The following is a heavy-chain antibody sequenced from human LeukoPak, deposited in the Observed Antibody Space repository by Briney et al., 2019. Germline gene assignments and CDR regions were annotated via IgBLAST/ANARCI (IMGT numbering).Heavy chain of an antibody. V-gene: IGHV3-48*01. CDR3: ARNYYYYYMDV. CDR2: ISSSSTI. J-gene: IGHJ6*03. CDR1: GFTFSSYS. Sequence: PGGSLRLSCAASGFTFSSYSMNWVRQAPGKGLEWVSYISSSSTIYYADSVKGRFTISRDNAKNSLYLQMNSLRAEDTAVYYCARNYYYYYMDVWGKGTTVTVSS.